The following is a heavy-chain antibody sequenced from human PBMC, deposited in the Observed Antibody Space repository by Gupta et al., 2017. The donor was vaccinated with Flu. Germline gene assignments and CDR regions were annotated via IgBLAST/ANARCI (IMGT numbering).Heavy chain of an antibody. Sequence: QVTLRESGPALVKPTQTLTLTCTFSGFSLSTSGMCVSWIRQPPGKALEWLALIDWDDDKYYSTSLKTRLTISKDTSKNQVVLTMTNMDPVDTATYYCARIPGGEPQTYYFDYWGQGTLVTVSS. CDR3: ARIPGGEPQTYYFDY. V-gene: IGHV2-70*01. CDR2: IDWDDDK. D-gene: IGHD1-14*01. J-gene: IGHJ4*02. CDR1: GFSLSTSGMC.